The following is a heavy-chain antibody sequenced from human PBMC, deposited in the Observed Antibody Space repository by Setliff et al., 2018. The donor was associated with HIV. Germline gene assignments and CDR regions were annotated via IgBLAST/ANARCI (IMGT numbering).Heavy chain of an antibody. V-gene: IGHV3-48*01. D-gene: IGHD4-4*01. J-gene: IGHJ6*02. Sequence: GSLRLSCAASGFTFSDCSMNWVRQAPGKGLEWISYITSTGSTIFYADSVKGRFTISRDNDKNSVHLQMNSLRAEDTAVYYCARDDSNYRQHGMDVWGQGTTVTVSS. CDR1: GFTFSDCS. CDR2: ITSTGSTI. CDR3: ARDDSNYRQHGMDV.